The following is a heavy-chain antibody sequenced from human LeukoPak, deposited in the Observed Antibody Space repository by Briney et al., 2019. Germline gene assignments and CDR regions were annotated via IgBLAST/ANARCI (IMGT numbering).Heavy chain of an antibody. V-gene: IGHV3-53*04. CDR1: GFTVSSNY. CDR3: AREGMGAAAGTFDY. Sequence: GGSLRLSCAASGFTVSSNYMSWVRQAPGKGLEWVSVIYSGGSTYYADSVKGRFTISRHNSKNTLYLQMNSLRAEDTAVYYCAREGMGAAAGTFDYWGQGTLVTVSS. CDR2: IYSGGST. D-gene: IGHD6-13*01. J-gene: IGHJ4*02.